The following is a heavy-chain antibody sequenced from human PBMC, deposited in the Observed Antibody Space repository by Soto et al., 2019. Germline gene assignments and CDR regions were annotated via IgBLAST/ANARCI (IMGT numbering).Heavy chain of an antibody. V-gene: IGHV4-34*01. CDR1: GGSFSGFY. D-gene: IGHD3-9*01. J-gene: IGHJ2*01. CDR2: INHNGNS. Sequence: SETLCLTCAASGGSFSGFYWSWIRQPPWRGLEWIGEINHNGNSNYNPALESRVTISVDTSKNQFSLKLISVTAADTAVYYCVRAKILTGYYVVYLNVCGRGSLVT. CDR3: VRAKILTGYYVVYLNV.